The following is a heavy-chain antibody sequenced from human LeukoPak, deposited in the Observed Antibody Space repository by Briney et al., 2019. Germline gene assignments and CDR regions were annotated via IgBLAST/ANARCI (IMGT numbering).Heavy chain of an antibody. Sequence: PGGSLRLSCAASGFTFSSYSMNWVRQAPGKGLEWVSSISSSSSYIHYADSVRGRFTISRDNAKNSLYLQMNSLRAEDTAVYYCARDFGSGYSGYGGDYWGQGTLVTVSS. CDR1: GFTFSSYS. J-gene: IGHJ4*02. CDR3: ARDFGSGYSGYGGDY. CDR2: ISSSSSYI. D-gene: IGHD5-12*01. V-gene: IGHV3-21*01.